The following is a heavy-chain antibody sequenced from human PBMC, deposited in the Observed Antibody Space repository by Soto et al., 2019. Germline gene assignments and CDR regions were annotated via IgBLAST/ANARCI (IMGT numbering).Heavy chain of an antibody. J-gene: IGHJ3*01. CDR2: ISVYNGDT. V-gene: IGHV1-18*01. D-gene: IGHD1-26*01. CDR3: ARDRRDSVADRRSFDV. CDR1: GYSFTTYG. Sequence: QVQLVQSGAEVMKPGASVRVSCKASGYSFTTYGISWVRQAPGQGLEYMGWISVYNGDTNYAQKLQGRVTMNTDTSTSTAYMELRSLRSDDTAIYYCARDRRDSVADRRSFDVWGQGTMVTVSS.